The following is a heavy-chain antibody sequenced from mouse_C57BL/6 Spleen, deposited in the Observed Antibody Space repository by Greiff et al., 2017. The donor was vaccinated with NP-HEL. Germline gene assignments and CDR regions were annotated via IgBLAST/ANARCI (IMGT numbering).Heavy chain of an antibody. D-gene: IGHD2-5*01. Sequence: VQLQQPGAELVKPGASVKMSCKASGYTFTRYWITWVKQRPGQGLEWIGDIYPGSGSTNYNEKFKSKATLTVDTSSSTAYMQLSSLTSEDSAVYYCARDSNYYAMDYWGQGTSVTVSS. CDR2: IYPGSGST. J-gene: IGHJ4*01. CDR3: ARDSNYYAMDY. V-gene: IGHV1-55*01. CDR1: GYTFTRYW.